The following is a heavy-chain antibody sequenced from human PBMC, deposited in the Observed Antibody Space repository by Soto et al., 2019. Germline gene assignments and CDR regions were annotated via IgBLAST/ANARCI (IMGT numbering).Heavy chain of an antibody. D-gene: IGHD3-3*01. CDR1: GGSISSYY. Sequence: QVQLQESGPGLVKPSETLSLTCTVSGGSISSYYWSWIRQPPGKGLEWIGYIYYSGSTNYNPSLKSRVTISVDTSKNQFSLTLSSVTAADTAVYYCARVKRFLEWSDWGQGTLVTVSS. J-gene: IGHJ4*02. CDR3: ARVKRFLEWSD. CDR2: IYYSGST. V-gene: IGHV4-59*01.